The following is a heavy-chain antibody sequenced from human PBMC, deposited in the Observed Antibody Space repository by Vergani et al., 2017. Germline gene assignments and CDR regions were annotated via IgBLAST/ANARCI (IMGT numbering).Heavy chain of an antibody. Sequence: QVQLVQSGAEVKKPGASVKVSCKASGGTFSSYAISWVRQAPGQGLEWMGRIIPILGIANYAQKFQGRVTITADKSTSPAYMELSSLRSEDTAVYYCARAYYDSSGRERDDYWGQGTLVTVSS. CDR1: GGTFSSYA. CDR3: ARAYYDSSGRERDDY. D-gene: IGHD3-22*01. CDR2: IIPILGIA. V-gene: IGHV1-69*04. J-gene: IGHJ4*02.